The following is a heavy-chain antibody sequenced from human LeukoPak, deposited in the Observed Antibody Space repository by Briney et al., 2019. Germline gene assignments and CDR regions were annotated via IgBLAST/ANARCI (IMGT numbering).Heavy chain of an antibody. CDR2: ISYDGRDK. V-gene: IGHV3-30*04. CDR1: GFPFSSYS. Sequence: PEPSLRLSCAASGFPFSSYSMHWVRQAPGKGLEWVAVISYDGRDKHYVDSVKGRFTISRDNSKNTLSLQMSSLRPDDTALYYCARNRGATGYYWVDYWGQGTLVTVSS. CDR3: ARNRGATGYYWVDY. D-gene: IGHD3-22*01. J-gene: IGHJ4*02.